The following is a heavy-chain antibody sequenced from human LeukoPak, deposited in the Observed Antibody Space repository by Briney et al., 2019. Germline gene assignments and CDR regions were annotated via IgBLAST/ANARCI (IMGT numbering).Heavy chain of an antibody. D-gene: IGHD4-17*01. V-gene: IGHV3-21*04. Sequence: GGSLRLSCAASGFTFSNYRMNWVRQAPGKGLEWVSSISSSGSYINYADSVKGRFAISRDNTKNSLYLQMNSLRSEDTAVYYCASPDPTVTTFTPFDYWGQGALVTVSS. CDR3: ASPDPTVTTFTPFDY. J-gene: IGHJ4*02. CDR1: GFTFSNYR. CDR2: ISSSGSYI.